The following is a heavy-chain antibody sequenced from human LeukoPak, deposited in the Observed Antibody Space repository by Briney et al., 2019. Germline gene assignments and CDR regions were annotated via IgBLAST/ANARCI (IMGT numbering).Heavy chain of an antibody. D-gene: IGHD2-15*01. CDR3: ARGVLGYCSGGSCYPPDDYYYGIDV. Sequence: SQTLSLTCAISGDSVSSNSAAWNWIRQSPSRGLEWLGRTYYRSKWYNDYAVSVKSRITINPDTSKNQFSLQLNSVTPEDTAVYYCARGVLGYCSGGSCYPPDDYYYGIDVWGQGTTVTVSS. CDR1: GDSVSSNSAA. J-gene: IGHJ6*02. V-gene: IGHV6-1*01. CDR2: TYYRSKWYN.